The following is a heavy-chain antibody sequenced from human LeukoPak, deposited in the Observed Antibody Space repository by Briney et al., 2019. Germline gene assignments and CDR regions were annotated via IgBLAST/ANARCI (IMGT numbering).Heavy chain of an antibody. Sequence: SETLSLTCTVSGGSISSGGYYWSWIRQPPGKGLEWIGYIYHSGSTYYNPSLKSRVTISVDRSKNQFSLKLSSVTAADTAVYYCARDHGSEKRGDIWGQGTMVTVSS. J-gene: IGHJ3*02. V-gene: IGHV4-30-2*01. CDR1: GGSISSGGYY. D-gene: IGHD1-26*01. CDR3: ARDHGSEKRGDI. CDR2: IYHSGST.